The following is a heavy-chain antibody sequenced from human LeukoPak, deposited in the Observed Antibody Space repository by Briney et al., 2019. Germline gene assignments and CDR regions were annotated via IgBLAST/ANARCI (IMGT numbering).Heavy chain of an antibody. Sequence: SGGSLRLSCAASGFTFSRSAVHWVRQAPGKGLEWVAVISHDGSNTDYTDSVKGRFTISRDNAKNSLYLQMNSLRAEDTAVYYCARVGGGYYEGYFQHWGQGTLVTVSS. D-gene: IGHD1-26*01. CDR1: GFTFSRSA. CDR2: ISHDGSNT. J-gene: IGHJ1*01. V-gene: IGHV3-30*03. CDR3: ARVGGGYYEGYFQH.